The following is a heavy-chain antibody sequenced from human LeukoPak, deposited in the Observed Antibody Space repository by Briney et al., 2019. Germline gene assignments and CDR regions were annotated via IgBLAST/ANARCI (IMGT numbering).Heavy chain of an antibody. D-gene: IGHD2-2*01. Sequence: GGSLRLSCAASGFSFSGYEMNWVRQAPGKGLEWLSSICISGSIIYYADSVRGRFTVSRDNDKNSVYLQMNSLRAEDKAVYYCARGHNLVIPTRINFDYWGQGTLVTVSS. V-gene: IGHV3-48*03. CDR1: GFSFSGYE. CDR3: ARGHNLVIPTRINFDY. CDR2: ICISGSII. J-gene: IGHJ4*02.